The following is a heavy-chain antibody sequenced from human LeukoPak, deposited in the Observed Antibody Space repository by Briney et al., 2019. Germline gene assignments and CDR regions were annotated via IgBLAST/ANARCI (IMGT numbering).Heavy chain of an antibody. D-gene: IGHD3-10*01. J-gene: IGHJ4*02. CDR3: ARDKLGRGVITATIDY. CDR1: GFNFSSYG. V-gene: IGHV3-33*01. Sequence: PGGSLRLSCAASGFNFSSYGMHWDRQAPGKGLEWVAVIWYDGSNKYYADSVKGRFTISRDNSKNTLYLQMNSLRAEDTAVYYCARDKLGRGVITATIDYWGQGTLVTVSS. CDR2: IWYDGSNK.